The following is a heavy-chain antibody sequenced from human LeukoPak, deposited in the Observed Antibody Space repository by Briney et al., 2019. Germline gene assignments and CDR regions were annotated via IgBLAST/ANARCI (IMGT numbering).Heavy chain of an antibody. CDR1: GGSISRYY. J-gene: IGHJ4*02. V-gene: IGHV4-59*01. D-gene: IGHD6-13*01. CDR2: IHYSGST. Sequence: SETLSLTCSVSGGSISRYYWSWIRQPPGRGLEWIGSIHYSGSTSYNSSLKSRVTISVDTSKNQFSLKLSSVTPADTAVYYCARQVYSSSWSYYFDYWGQGTLVTVSS. CDR3: ARQVYSSSWSYYFDY.